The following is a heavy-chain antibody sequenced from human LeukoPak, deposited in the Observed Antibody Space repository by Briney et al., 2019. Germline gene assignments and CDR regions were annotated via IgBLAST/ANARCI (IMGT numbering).Heavy chain of an antibody. CDR3: AREDYCTNGVCLDY. D-gene: IGHD2-8*01. J-gene: IGHJ4*02. V-gene: IGHV3-7*01. Sequence: GGSLRLSRAASGFTFSSYWMSWVRQAPGKGLEWAANIKQDGSEKYYVDSVKGRFTISRDNAKNSLYLQMNSLRAEDTAVYYYAREDYCTNGVCLDYWGQGTLVTVSS. CDR2: IKQDGSEK. CDR1: GFTFSSYW.